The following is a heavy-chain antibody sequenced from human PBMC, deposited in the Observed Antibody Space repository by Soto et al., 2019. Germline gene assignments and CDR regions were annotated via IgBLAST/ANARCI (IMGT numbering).Heavy chain of an antibody. CDR2: IYYSGST. V-gene: IGHV4-30-4*01. CDR1: GGSISSGDYY. Sequence: QVQLQESGPGLVKPSQTLSLICTVSGGSISSGDYYWSWIRQPPGKGLEWIGYIYYSGSTYYNASLKSRVSILIDTSKNQFSLKLSSVTAADTAVYYCDSYYCSSTRCPGVDVWGQGTTVTVSS. D-gene: IGHD2-2*01. J-gene: IGHJ6*02. CDR3: DSYYCSSTRCPGVDV.